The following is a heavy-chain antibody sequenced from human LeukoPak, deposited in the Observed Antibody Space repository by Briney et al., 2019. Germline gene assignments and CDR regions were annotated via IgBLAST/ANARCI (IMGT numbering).Heavy chain of an antibody. D-gene: IGHD1-26*01. CDR1: AYTFTGYY. CDR3: ASTKTWELPIDY. Sequence: ASVKVSCKASAYTFTGYYMHWVRQAPGQGLEWMGWINPNSGGTNYAQKFQGRVTMTRDTSISTSYMELSRLTSDDTAVYYCASTKTWELPIDYWGQGTLVTVSS. J-gene: IGHJ4*02. CDR2: INPNSGGT. V-gene: IGHV1-2*02.